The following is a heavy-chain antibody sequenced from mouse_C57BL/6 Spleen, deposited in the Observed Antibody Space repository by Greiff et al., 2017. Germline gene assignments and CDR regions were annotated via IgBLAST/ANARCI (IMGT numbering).Heavy chain of an antibody. J-gene: IGHJ4*01. CDR3: AREDGSSYGAMDY. CDR1: GFTFSDYY. V-gene: IGHV5-16*01. D-gene: IGHD1-1*01. Sequence: EVKLMESEGGLVQPGSSMKLSCTASGFTFSDYYMAWVRQVPEKGLEWVANINYDGSSTYYLDSLKSRFIISRVNAKNILYLQMSSLKSEDTATYYCAREDGSSYGAMDYWGQGTSVTVSS. CDR2: INYDGSST.